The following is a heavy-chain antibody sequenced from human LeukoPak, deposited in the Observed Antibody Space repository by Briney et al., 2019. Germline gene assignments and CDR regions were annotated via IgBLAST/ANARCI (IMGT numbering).Heavy chain of an antibody. J-gene: IGHJ4*02. CDR2: ICTSGST. CDR1: GGSISSYC. D-gene: IGHD3-22*01. V-gene: IGHV4-4*07. CDR3: ARDAPISRYYDSSGSQLDY. Sequence: SETLSLTCSVAGGSISSYCWSWIRQPAGKGLEWIGGICTSGSTKYNPSLKSRVTMSVDTSKNQFSLKLSSVTAADTAVYYCARDAPISRYYDSSGSQLDYWGQGTLVTVSS.